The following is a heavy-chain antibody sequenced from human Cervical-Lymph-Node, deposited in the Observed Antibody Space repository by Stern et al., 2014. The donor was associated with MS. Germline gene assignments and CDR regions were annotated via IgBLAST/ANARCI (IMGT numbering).Heavy chain of an antibody. CDR1: GLTFSTSV. Sequence: MQLEESGGGVVQPGRSLRLSCVASGLTFSTSVMPWVRQDPGKGLEWVAVVWNDGSKEHFTESVKGRFSTSRDTAKNTLHLQMSSLRAEDTAVYFCATSTASDAFDIWGQGTLVTVSS. V-gene: IGHV3-33*01. CDR2: VWNDGSKE. CDR3: ATSTASDAFDI. D-gene: IGHD2/OR15-2a*01. J-gene: IGHJ3*02.